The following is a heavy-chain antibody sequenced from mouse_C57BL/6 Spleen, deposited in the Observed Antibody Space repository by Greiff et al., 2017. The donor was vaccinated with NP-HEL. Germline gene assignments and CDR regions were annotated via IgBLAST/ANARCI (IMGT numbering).Heavy chain of an antibody. Sequence: VQLQQPGAELVKPGASVKLSCKASGYTFTSYWMHWVKQRPGRGLEWIGRIDPNSGGTKYNEKFKSKATLTVDKPSSTAYMQLSSLISEDSAVYYCARSGRDEGFAYWGQGTLVTVSA. D-gene: IGHD3-1*01. CDR3: ARSGRDEGFAY. V-gene: IGHV1-72*01. CDR2: IDPNSGGT. J-gene: IGHJ3*01. CDR1: GYTFTSYW.